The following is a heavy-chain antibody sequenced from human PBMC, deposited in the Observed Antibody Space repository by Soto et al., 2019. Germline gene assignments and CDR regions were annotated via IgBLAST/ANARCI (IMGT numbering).Heavy chain of an antibody. CDR1: GFTVSRNY. Sequence: GGSLRLSCAASGFTVSRNYMSWVRQAPGEGLEWVSLIYSDGNTYYADSVKGRFTISRDSSKNTLYLQMTSLRAEDTAVYYCAREYYYGSGPWYWGQGTLVTVSS. J-gene: IGHJ4*02. V-gene: IGHV3-66*01. D-gene: IGHD3-10*01. CDR2: IYSDGNT. CDR3: AREYYYGSGPWY.